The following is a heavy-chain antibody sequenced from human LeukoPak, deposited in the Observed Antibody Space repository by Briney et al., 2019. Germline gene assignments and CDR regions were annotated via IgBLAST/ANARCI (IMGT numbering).Heavy chain of an antibody. D-gene: IGHD3-3*02. Sequence: GGSLRLSCAASGFTFSGSAMHCVRQAPGKGLEWVSVISGGSTSTFYADSVKGRFTISRDNAKNSLYLQMDSLRAEDTAVYYCARNTPSLSTNGMDVWGQGTTVTVSS. J-gene: IGHJ6*02. V-gene: IGHV3-21*01. CDR3: ARNTPSLSTNGMDV. CDR2: ISGGSTST. CDR1: GFTFSGSA.